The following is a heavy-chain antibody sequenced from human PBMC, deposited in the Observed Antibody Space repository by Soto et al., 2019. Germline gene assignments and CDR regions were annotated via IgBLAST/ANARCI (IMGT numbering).Heavy chain of an antibody. D-gene: IGHD3-10*01. CDR1: GGTFSSYT. CDR3: ARDHRPLLWFGEYLDY. CDR2: IIPILGIA. Sequence: QVQLVQSGAEVKKPGSSVKVSCKASGGTFSSYTISWVRQAPGQGLEWMGRIIPILGIANYAQKFQGRVTITADKSTSTAYMELSSLRSEDTAVYYCARDHRPLLWFGEYLDYWGQGTLVTVSS. J-gene: IGHJ4*02. V-gene: IGHV1-69*08.